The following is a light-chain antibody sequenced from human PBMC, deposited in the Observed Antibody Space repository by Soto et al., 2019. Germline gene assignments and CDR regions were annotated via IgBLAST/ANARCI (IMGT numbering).Light chain of an antibody. J-gene: IGKJ1*01. Sequence: DIQRTQSPSTLSASVGYRAPITGRASQSISSWLAWYQQKPGTPPHLLIYDASNLESGLPSRFSGGGSGTEFSLTISRLQPDDFATYYCQQYNYSWAFGQGTKVDI. CDR2: DAS. CDR3: QQYNYSWA. CDR1: QSISSW. V-gene: IGKV1-5*01.